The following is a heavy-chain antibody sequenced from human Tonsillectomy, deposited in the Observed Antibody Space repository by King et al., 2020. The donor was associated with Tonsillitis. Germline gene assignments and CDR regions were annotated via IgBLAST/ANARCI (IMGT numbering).Heavy chain of an antibody. CDR2: MYYSGTI. J-gene: IGHJ4*02. Sequence: LQLQESGPGVVKPSETLSLTCTVSGGSISSSDHYWAWIRQPPGKGLEWIGYMYYSGTIFYNPSLKCRITKSGGTSETRFSLKLSSVTAADTAVYFCARSVSGSFDYWGQGALVTVSS. V-gene: IGHV4-39*01. CDR3: ARSVSGSFDY. CDR1: GGSISSSDHY. D-gene: IGHD1-26*01.